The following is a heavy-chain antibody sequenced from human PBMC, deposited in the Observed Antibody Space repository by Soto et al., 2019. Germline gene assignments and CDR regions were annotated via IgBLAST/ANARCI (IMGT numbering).Heavy chain of an antibody. J-gene: IGHJ5*02. CDR1: GFSFSSYW. CDR3: AGPGGGSGMGSDP. D-gene: IGHD3-10*01. CDR2: INTDGSVT. Sequence: EVQLVESGGGLVQPGGSLRLSCIASGFSFSSYWMHWVRQAPGKGLVWVSCINTDGSVTRYADSVKGRFTISRDNAKNTLYLQLNSLTAADTALYYCAGPGGGSGMGSDPWGQGTLVTVSS. V-gene: IGHV3-74*01.